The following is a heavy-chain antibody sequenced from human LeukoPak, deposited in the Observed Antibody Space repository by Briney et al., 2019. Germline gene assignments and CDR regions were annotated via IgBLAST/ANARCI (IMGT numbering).Heavy chain of an antibody. CDR1: GFSFNGYA. CDR2: TGGSDDNT. CDR3: TKDLMTGFSSGWYFAY. Sequence: GGSLRLSCEGSGFSFNGYAMSWVRQAPGKGLEWVAVTGGSDDNTHYADSVKGRFTISRDNSENRLFLQMNSLRTDDSALYYCTKDLMTGFSSGWYFAYWGQGTLVTVSS. D-gene: IGHD6-19*01. V-gene: IGHV3-23*01. J-gene: IGHJ4*02.